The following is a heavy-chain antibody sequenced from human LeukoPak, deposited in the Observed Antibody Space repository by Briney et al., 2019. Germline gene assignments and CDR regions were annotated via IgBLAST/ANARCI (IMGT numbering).Heavy chain of an antibody. J-gene: IGHJ4*02. CDR3: VRQPRVHTPDF. CDR1: EYSFTTYW. D-gene: IGHD1-1*01. V-gene: IGHV5-51*01. Sequence: GESLKISCKGSEYSFTTYWIGWVRQMPGKGLEWMGIIYPGDSDTRYSPSFQGQVTISADKSITTAYLQWSSLKASDTATYYCVRQPRVHTPDFWGQGTLVTVSS. CDR2: IYPGDSDT.